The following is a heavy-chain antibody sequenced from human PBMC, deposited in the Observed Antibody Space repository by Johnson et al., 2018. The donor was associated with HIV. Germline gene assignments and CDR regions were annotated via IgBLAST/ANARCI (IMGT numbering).Heavy chain of an antibody. CDR2: ISSGGSSI. Sequence: QVQLVESGGGLVKPGGSLRLSCAASGFTFSDYYMSWIRQAPGKGLEWVSYISSGGSSIYYADSVKGRFTISRDNAKKSMYLQMNSLRAEDTAVYYCAGVSILFIATDAFDIWGQGKMVTVSS. D-gene: IGHD2-21*01. CDR3: AGVSILFIATDAFDI. CDR1: GFTFSDYY. V-gene: IGHV3-11*04. J-gene: IGHJ3*02.